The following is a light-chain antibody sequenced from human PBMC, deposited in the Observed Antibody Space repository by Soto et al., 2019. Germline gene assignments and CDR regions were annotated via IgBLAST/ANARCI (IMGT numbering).Light chain of an antibody. Sequence: EIVLTQSPGTLSLSPGERAPLSCMAIQSVSSNYLAWYQQKPGQAPRLLIYGASNRVTGIPDRFSGSGSGTDFTLTISSLEPEDFAVYYCQQCGSSGTFGQGTKVDIK. CDR1: QSVSSNY. CDR3: QQCGSSGT. V-gene: IGKV3-20*01. J-gene: IGKJ1*01. CDR2: GAS.